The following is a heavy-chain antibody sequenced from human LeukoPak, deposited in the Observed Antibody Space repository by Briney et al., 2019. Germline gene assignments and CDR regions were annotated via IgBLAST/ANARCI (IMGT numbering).Heavy chain of an antibody. CDR3: AREEGQYQPNPLDY. CDR1: GFTVSSNY. J-gene: IGHJ4*02. D-gene: IGHD2-2*01. Sequence: GGSLRLSCAASGFTVSSNYMSWVRQAPGKGLEWVSVIYSGGSTYYADSVKGRFTISRDNAKNSLYLQMNSLRAEDTAVYYCAREEGQYQPNPLDYWGQGTLVTVSS. CDR2: IYSGGST. V-gene: IGHV3-53*01.